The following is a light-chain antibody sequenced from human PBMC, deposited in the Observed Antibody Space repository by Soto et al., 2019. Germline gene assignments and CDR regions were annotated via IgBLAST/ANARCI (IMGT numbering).Light chain of an antibody. J-gene: IGKJ1*01. V-gene: IGKV3-15*01. CDR2: GAY. CDR1: EPVSTSF. Sequence: EIVLTQSPGTLSLSPGERATLSCRASEPVSTSFLAWYQQKRGQPPRLLIFGAYTRASGIPGRFSGSGSGSEFTLTISSLQSEDFAVYYCQQYDDWPSFGQGTKVDI. CDR3: QQYDDWPS.